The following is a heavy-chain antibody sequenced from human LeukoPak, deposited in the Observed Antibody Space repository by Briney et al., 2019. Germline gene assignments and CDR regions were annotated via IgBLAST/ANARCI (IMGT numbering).Heavy chain of an antibody. V-gene: IGHV4-59*11. Sequence: PSETLSLTCTVSGGSISSHYWSWIRQPPGKGLECIGYIYYSGSTNYNPSLKSRVPISVDTSKNQFSLKLSSVTAADTAVYYCARGVAASCSGGSCYPRRNWFDPWGQGTLVTVSS. CDR1: GGSISSHY. CDR2: IYYSGST. CDR3: ARGVAASCSGGSCYPRRNWFDP. J-gene: IGHJ5*02. D-gene: IGHD2-15*01.